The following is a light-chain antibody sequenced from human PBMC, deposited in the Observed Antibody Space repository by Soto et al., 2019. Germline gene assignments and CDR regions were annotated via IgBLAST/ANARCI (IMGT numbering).Light chain of an antibody. J-gene: IGKJ2*01. V-gene: IGKV3-15*01. CDR1: QSISSN. CDR2: GAS. Sequence: EIMMTQSPATLSVSPGERATLSCRASQSISSNLSWYQQRPGQAPRLLIFGASTRATGIPARFSGSGSGTEFTLAISSLQSEYFAVYYCQQYNNWPYTFGQGTKLEIQ. CDR3: QQYNNWPYT.